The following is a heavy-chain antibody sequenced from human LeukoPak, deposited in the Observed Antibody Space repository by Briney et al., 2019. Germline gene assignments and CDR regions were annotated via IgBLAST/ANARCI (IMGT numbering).Heavy chain of an antibody. CDR2: ISDDGSNK. CDR1: GFTFSNYD. Sequence: GGSLRLSCAASGFTFSNYDMHWVRQAPGEGLEWVALISDDGSNKDYADSVKGRFTISRDNSKNALYVQMNSLRAEDTAVYYCAKDGYGMDVWGQGTTVTVSS. V-gene: IGHV3-30*18. J-gene: IGHJ6*02. CDR3: AKDGYGMDV.